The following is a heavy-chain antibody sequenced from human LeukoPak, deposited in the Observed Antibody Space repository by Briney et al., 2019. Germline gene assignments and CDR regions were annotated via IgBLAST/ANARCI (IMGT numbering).Heavy chain of an antibody. CDR1: GFTFRSFA. D-gene: IGHD1-1*01. CDR3: SKGPTRSSASGTPHE. V-gene: IGHV3-23*01. CDR2: SGNAGGT. Sequence: PGGSLRLSCAASGFTFRSFAMTWVRQAPGKGLQWVSTSGNAGGTYYTDSVKSRFIISRDNSKNTLYLQMNSLRPEDTAVYFCSKGPTRSSASGTPHEWGQGTLVTVSS. J-gene: IGHJ4*02.